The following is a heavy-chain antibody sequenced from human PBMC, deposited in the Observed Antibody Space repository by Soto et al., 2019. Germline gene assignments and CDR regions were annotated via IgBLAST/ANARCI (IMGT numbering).Heavy chain of an antibody. CDR2: VYYSGTT. Sequence: QVQLQESGPGLVKPSETLSLTCTVSGGSVNSGSYYWTWIRQSPGRGLEWIGYVYYSGTTKYNPYLTSRATISIDTTNTQFSLRLGPMSPADTAVYYCARDCWANEKRVESWGQGTLVTVSS. J-gene: IGHJ4*02. CDR3: ARDCWANEKRVES. D-gene: IGHD1-1*01. V-gene: IGHV4-61*01. CDR1: GGSVNSGSYY.